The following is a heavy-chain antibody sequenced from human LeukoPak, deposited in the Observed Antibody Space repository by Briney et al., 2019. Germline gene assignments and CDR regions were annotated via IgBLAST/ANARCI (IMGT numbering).Heavy chain of an antibody. CDR2: IIPIFGTA. Sequence: PVKVSCKASGGTFSSYAISWVRQAPGQGLEWMGGIIPIFGTANYAQKFQGRVTITADESTSTAYMELSSLRSEDTAVYYCARGGIAAAGTGDWFDPWGQGTLVTVS. J-gene: IGHJ5*02. CDR3: ARGGIAAAGTGDWFDP. D-gene: IGHD6-13*01. V-gene: IGHV1-69*13. CDR1: GGTFSSYA.